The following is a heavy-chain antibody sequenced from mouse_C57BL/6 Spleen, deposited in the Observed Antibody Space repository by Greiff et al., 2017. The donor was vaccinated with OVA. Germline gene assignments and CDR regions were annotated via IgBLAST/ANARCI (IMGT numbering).Heavy chain of an antibody. J-gene: IGHJ1*03. CDR2: ISNGGGST. Sequence: EVQLVESGGGLVQPGGSLKLSCAASGFTFSDYYMYWVRQTPEKRLEWVAYISNGGGSTYYPDTVKGRFTISRDNAKNTLYLQMSRLKSEDTAMYYCARQYSYWYFDVWGTGTTVTVSS. CDR1: GFTFSDYY. V-gene: IGHV5-12*01. D-gene: IGHD2-12*01. CDR3: ARQYSYWYFDV.